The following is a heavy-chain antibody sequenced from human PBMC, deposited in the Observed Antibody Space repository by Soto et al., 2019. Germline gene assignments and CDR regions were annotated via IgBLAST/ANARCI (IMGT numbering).Heavy chain of an antibody. J-gene: IGHJ3*02. D-gene: IGHD3-3*01. CDR3: ARGGGVGVAGSAAFDM. CDR2: INPATGAA. CDR1: GYPVTAYY. V-gene: IGHV1-2*02. Sequence: QLHLVQSGAVVKKPGASVTVSCSASGYPVTAYYMHWVRQAPGRGLEWMGGINPATGAATYTQTFQGRVTTTRATSTSTAFMELSGLTSEDPAVFYCARGGGVGVAGSAAFDMWGQGTLVTVSS.